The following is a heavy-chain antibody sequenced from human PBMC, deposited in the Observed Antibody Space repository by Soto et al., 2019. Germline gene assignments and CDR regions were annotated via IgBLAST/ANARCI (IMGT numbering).Heavy chain of an antibody. V-gene: IGHV4-39*01. D-gene: IGHD6-13*01. CDR1: GGSISSSSYY. J-gene: IGHJ6*02. CDR3: ARTISSSSWYYYYYGMDV. Sequence: PSETLSLTCTVSGGSISSSSYYWGWIRQPPGKGLEWIGSIYYSGSTYYNPSLKSRVTISVDTSKNQFSLKLSSVTAADTAVYYCARTISSSSWYYYYYGMDVWGQGTTVTVSS. CDR2: IYYSGST.